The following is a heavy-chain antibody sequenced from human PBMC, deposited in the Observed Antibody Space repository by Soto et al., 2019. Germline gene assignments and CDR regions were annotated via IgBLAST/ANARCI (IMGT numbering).Heavy chain of an antibody. CDR2: IYYSGST. Sequence: QVQLQESGPGLVKPSQTLSLTCTVSGDSISSGGYFWNWIRQHPGKGLEWIGYIYYSGSTDYNPSLKSRVTILVDTSKNQFSLKLSSVTAADTAVYYCARGPGIWGQGTLVTVSS. CDR1: GDSISSGGYF. CDR3: ARGPGI. V-gene: IGHV4-31*03. J-gene: IGHJ4*02.